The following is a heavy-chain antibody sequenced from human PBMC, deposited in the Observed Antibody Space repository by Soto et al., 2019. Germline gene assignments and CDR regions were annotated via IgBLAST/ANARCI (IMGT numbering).Heavy chain of an antibody. Sequence: GGSLRLSCAASGFTFGSYWMSWVRQAPGKGLEWVANIKQDGSEKYYVDSVKGRFTISRDNAKNSLYLQMNSLRAEDTAVYYCARGGTYCSGGSCYDWYFDLWGRGTLVTVSS. CDR3: ARGGTYCSGGSCYDWYFDL. J-gene: IGHJ2*01. CDR1: GFTFGSYW. CDR2: IKQDGSEK. D-gene: IGHD2-15*01. V-gene: IGHV3-7*04.